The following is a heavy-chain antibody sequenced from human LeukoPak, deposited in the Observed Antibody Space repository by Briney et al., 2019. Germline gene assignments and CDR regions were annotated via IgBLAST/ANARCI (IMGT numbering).Heavy chain of an antibody. CDR3: ASYSIVGAKFAFDI. J-gene: IGHJ3*02. Sequence: SETLSLTCAVYGGSFSGYYWSGIRQPPGKGLEWIGEINHSGSTYYNPFLKRRITISVDTSKNQFSLNLRSVTAADTAVYYCASYSIVGAKFAFDIWGQGTMVTVSS. CDR1: GGSFSGYY. D-gene: IGHD1-26*01. CDR2: INHSGST. V-gene: IGHV4-34*01.